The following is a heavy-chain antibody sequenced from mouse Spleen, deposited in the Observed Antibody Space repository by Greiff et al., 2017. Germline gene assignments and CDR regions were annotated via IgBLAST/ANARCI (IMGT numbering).Heavy chain of an antibody. Sequence: EVQLQQSGPELVKPGASVKISCKASGYSFTGYYMHWVQQSHVKSLEWIGRINPYNGATSYNQNFKDKASLTVDKSSSTAYMELHSLTSEDSAVYYCVYYGSSYSYYFDYSGQGTTLTVSS. J-gene: IGHJ2*01. CDR3: VYYGSSYSYYFDY. CDR2: INPYNGAT. V-gene: IGHV1-26*01. CDR1: GYSFTGYY. D-gene: IGHD1-1*01.